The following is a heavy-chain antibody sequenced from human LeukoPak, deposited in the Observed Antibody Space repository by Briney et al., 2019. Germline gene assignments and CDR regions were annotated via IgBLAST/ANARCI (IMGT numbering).Heavy chain of an antibody. CDR2: ISSSGDTI. V-gene: IGHV3-11*04. Sequence: GGSLRLSCAASGFTFSDYYMNWIRQAPGKGLEWVSSISSSGDTIHYADSVKGRFTISRDNAKNSLYLQMNSLRAEDTAVYYCARDILAAAGTNDYWGQGTLVTVSS. CDR3: ARDILAAAGTNDY. D-gene: IGHD6-13*01. CDR1: GFTFSDYY. J-gene: IGHJ4*02.